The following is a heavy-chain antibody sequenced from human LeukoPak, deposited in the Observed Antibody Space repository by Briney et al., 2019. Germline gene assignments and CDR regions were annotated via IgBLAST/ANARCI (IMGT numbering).Heavy chain of an antibody. D-gene: IGHD4-17*01. J-gene: IGHJ3*02. V-gene: IGHV3-48*04. CDR3: ARGADYGDYSGAFDI. Sequence: GGSLRLSCAASGFTLSSYSMYWVRQAPGKGLEWVSYISSSSSTIYDADSVKGRFTISRDNAKNSLYLQMNSLRAEDTAVYYCARGADYGDYSGAFDIWGQGTMVTVSS. CDR2: ISSSSSTI. CDR1: GFTLSSYS.